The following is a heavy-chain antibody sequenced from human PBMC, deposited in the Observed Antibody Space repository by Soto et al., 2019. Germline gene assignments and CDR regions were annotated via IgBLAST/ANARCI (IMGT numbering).Heavy chain of an antibody. D-gene: IGHD3-10*01. J-gene: IGHJ6*03. V-gene: IGHV1-8*01. CDR2: MNPNSGNT. Sequence: ASVKVSCKASGYTFTSYDINWVRQATGQGLEWMGWMNPNSGNTGYAQKFQGRVTMTRNTSISTAYMELSSLRSEDTAVYYCAREFATVNCYGSGSHMDVWGKGTTVTVSS. CDR1: GYTFTSYD. CDR3: AREFATVNCYGSGSHMDV.